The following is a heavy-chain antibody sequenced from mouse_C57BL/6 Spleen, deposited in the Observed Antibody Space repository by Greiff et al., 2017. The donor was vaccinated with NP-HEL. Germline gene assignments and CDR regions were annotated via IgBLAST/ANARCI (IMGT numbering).Heavy chain of an antibody. CDR1: GFTFSDYG. V-gene: IGHV5-17*01. J-gene: IGHJ2*01. D-gene: IGHD1-1*01. CDR2: ISSGSSTI. CDR3: ARGKGVYYYGSSPYY. Sequence: EVQLVESGGGLVKPGGSLKLSCAASGFTFSDYGMHWVRQAPEKGLEWVAYISSGSSTIYYADTVKGRFTISRDNAKNTLFLQMTSLRSEDTALYYCARGKGVYYYGSSPYYWGQGTTLTVSS.